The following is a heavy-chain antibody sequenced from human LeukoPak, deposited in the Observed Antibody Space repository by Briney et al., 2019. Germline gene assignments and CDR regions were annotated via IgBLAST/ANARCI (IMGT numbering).Heavy chain of an antibody. CDR3: ARLWYYGSGSPTLDY. J-gene: IGHJ4*02. CDR1: GDSISSGSYY. CDR2: IYTSGST. D-gene: IGHD3-10*01. Sequence: PSETLSLTCTVSGDSISSGSYYWTWIRQPAGKGLEWIGRIYTSGSTINNPSLKNTYYNPSLKSRVTISVDTSKNQFSLRLSSVTAADMAVYHCARLWYYGSGSPTLDYWGQGTLVTVSS. V-gene: IGHV4-61*02.